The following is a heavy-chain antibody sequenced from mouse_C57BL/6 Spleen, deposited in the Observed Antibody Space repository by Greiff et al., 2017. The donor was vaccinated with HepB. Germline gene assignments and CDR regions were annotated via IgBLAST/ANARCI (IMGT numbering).Heavy chain of an antibody. J-gene: IGHJ2*01. CDR1: GYAFSSYW. V-gene: IGHV1-80*01. CDR2: IYPGDGDT. Sequence: VKLMESGAELVKPGASVKISCKASGYAFSSYWMNWVKQRPGKGLEWIGQIYPGDGDTNYNGKFKGKATLTADKSSSTAYMQLSSLTSEDSAVYFCARGGPDYFDYWGQGTTLTVSS. CDR3: ARGGPDYFDY.